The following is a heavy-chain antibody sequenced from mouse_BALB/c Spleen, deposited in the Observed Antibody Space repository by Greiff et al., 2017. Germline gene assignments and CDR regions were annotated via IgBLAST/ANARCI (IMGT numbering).Heavy chain of an antibody. J-gene: IGHJ2*01. Sequence: EVMLVESGGGLVKPGGSLKLSCAASGFTFSSYAMSWVRQSPEKRLEWVAEISSGGSYTYYPDTVTGRFTISRDNAKNTLYLEMSSLRSEDTAMYYCALGRGDYWGQGTTLTVSS. V-gene: IGHV5-9-4*01. D-gene: IGHD4-1*01. CDR2: ISSGGSYT. CDR1: GFTFSSYA. CDR3: ALGRGDY.